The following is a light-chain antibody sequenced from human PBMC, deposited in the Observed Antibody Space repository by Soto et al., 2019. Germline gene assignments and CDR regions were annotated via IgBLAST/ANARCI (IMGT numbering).Light chain of an antibody. Sequence: QSALTQPASVSGAPGQSITISCTGTSSDVGGYNFVSWYQQHPGKAPKFLIYDFSNRPSGVSTRFSGSKSGNTASLTISGLQAEDEADYYCSSYTSSSTQVFGTGTKLTVL. CDR3: SSYTSSSTQV. J-gene: IGLJ1*01. V-gene: IGLV2-14*03. CDR1: SSDVGGYNF. CDR2: DFS.